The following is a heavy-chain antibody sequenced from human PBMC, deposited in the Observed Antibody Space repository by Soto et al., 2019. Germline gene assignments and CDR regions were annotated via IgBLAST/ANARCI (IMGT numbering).Heavy chain of an antibody. CDR3: AKGPSLLFDYYFDY. J-gene: IGHJ4*02. CDR1: GFTFSSYA. D-gene: IGHD3-10*01. V-gene: IGHV3-23*01. Sequence: PGGSLRLSCAASGFTFSSYAMSWVRQAPGKGLDWVSAISAGGVSTYYADSVKGRFTISRDNSKNTVYLQMNSLRVEDTAVYYCAKGPSLLFDYYFDYWGQGTQVTVSS. CDR2: ISAGGVST.